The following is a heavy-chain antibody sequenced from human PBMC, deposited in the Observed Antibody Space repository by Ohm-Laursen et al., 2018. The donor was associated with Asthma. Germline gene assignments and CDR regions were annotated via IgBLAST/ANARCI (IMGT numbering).Heavy chain of an antibody. CDR3: ARIGPEWELPGREYSLHH. D-gene: IGHD1-26*01. V-gene: IGHV3-21*01. CDR1: GFTFRSYA. J-gene: IGHJ1*01. CDR2: ISTASTFI. Sequence: SLRLSCAASGFTFRSYAMHWVRQAPGKGLEWVASISTASTFIYYADSVWGRFTTSRDNAKNSVYLQMNSLRAEDTALYYCARIGPEWELPGREYSLHHWGQGTQVTVSS.